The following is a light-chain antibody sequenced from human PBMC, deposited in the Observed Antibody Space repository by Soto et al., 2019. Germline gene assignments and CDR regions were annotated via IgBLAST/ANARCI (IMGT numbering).Light chain of an antibody. V-gene: IGKV3-11*01. Sequence: EIVLTQSPATLSLSPGERAALSCRASQSVSSYLAWYQHKPGQAPRLLIYDASNRATGIPARFSGSGSGTDFTLTISSLEPEDFAGYYCQQRSYVVGGGTKVEIK. CDR1: QSVSSY. CDR2: DAS. CDR3: QQRSYV. J-gene: IGKJ4*01.